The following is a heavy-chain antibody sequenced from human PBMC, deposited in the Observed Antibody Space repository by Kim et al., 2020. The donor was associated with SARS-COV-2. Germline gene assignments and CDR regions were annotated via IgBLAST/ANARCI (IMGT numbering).Heavy chain of an antibody. Sequence: GGSLRLSCAASGFTFSSYWMHWVRQAPGKGLVWVSRINSDGSSTSYADSVKGRFTISRDNAKNTLYLQMNSLRAEDTAVYYCARGPLFGIFGVVITENWFDPWGQGTLVTVSS. D-gene: IGHD3-3*01. CDR3: ARGPLFGIFGVVITENWFDP. V-gene: IGHV3-74*01. J-gene: IGHJ5*02. CDR1: GFTFSSYW. CDR2: INSDGSST.